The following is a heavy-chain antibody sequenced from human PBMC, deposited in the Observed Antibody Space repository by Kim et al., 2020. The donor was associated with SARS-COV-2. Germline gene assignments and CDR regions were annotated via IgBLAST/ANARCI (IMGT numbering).Heavy chain of an antibody. CDR1: GGTFSSYA. D-gene: IGHD3-10*01. J-gene: IGHJ5*02. Sequence: SVKVSCKASGGTFSSYAISWVRQAPGQGLEWMGGIIPIFGTANYAQKFQGRVTITADESTSTAYMELSSLRSEDTAVYYCARSPAGSYRLNRWFDPWGQGTLVTVSS. CDR2: IIPIFGTA. V-gene: IGHV1-69*13. CDR3: ARSPAGSYRLNRWFDP.